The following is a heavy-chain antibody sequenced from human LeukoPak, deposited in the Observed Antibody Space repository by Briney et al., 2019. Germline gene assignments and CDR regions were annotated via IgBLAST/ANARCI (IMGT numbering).Heavy chain of an antibody. D-gene: IGHD3-22*01. CDR1: GYSISSGYY. Sequence: SETLSLTCTVSGYSISSGYYWGWIRQPPGKGLEWIGSIYHSGSTYYNPSLKSRVTISVDTSKNQLSLKLSSVTAADTAVYYCARAINYYDSSGYYFERELGGAFDIWGQGTMVTVSS. CDR3: ARAINYYDSSGYYFERELGGAFDI. V-gene: IGHV4-38-2*02. J-gene: IGHJ3*02. CDR2: IYHSGST.